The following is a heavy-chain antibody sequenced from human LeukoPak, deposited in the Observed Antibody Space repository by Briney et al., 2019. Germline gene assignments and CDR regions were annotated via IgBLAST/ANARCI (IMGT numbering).Heavy chain of an antibody. CDR3: ARGSLRYFDWFVDYYYMDV. D-gene: IGHD3-9*01. CDR2: IFYSGIT. CDR1: GCSISSSNYY. Sequence: SETLSLTCTVSGCSISSSNYYWGWIRQPPGKGLEWIGSIFYSGITYYNPSLKSRVTISVDTSKNQFSLKLSSVTAADTAVYYCARGSLRYFDWFVDYYYMDVWGKGTTVTISS. J-gene: IGHJ6*03. V-gene: IGHV4-39*01.